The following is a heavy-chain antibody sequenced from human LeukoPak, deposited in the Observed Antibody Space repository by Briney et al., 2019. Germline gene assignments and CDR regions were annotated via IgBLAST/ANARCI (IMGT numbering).Heavy chain of an antibody. CDR3: ARAGGYGLIDY. J-gene: IGHJ4*02. D-gene: IGHD5-18*01. Sequence: RASETLSLTCTVSGYSISSGYYWGWIRQPPGKGLEWIGSIYHSGRTFYNPSLKSRVTISVDTSKNQFSLKLTSVTAADTAVYYCARAGGYGLIDYWGQGTMVTVSS. CDR2: IYHSGRT. CDR1: GYSISSGYY. V-gene: IGHV4-38-2*02.